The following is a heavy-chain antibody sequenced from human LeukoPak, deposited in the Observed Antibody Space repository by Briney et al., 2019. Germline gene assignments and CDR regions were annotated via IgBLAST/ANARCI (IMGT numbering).Heavy chain of an antibody. CDR2: INLNSGGT. D-gene: IGHD3-3*01. Sequence: ASVKVSCKASGYTFTGYYMHWVRQAPGQGLEWMGWINLNSGGTNYAQKFQGRVTMTRDTSISTAYMELSRLRSDDTAVYYCARDVKGVLRFSEWLLDNWFDPWGQGTLVTVSS. V-gene: IGHV1-2*02. J-gene: IGHJ5*02. CDR3: ARDVKGVLRFSEWLLDNWFDP. CDR1: GYTFTGYY.